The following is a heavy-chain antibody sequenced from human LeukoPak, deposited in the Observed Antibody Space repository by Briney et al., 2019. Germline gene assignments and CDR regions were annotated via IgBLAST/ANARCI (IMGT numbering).Heavy chain of an antibody. CDR3: ARHSGSGWQALGY. D-gene: IGHD6-19*01. Sequence: GASVKVSCKASGGTFSSYAISWVRQAPGLGLEWMGWTSYNGNTNYAQKFQDRVTMTTDTSTTTAYMELRSLESDDTAVYYCARHSGSGWQALGYWGQGTLVTVSS. J-gene: IGHJ4*02. CDR1: GGTFSSYA. CDR2: TSYNGNT. V-gene: IGHV1-18*01.